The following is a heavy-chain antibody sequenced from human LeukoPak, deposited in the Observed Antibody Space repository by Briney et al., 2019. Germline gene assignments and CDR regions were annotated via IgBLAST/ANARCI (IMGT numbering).Heavy chain of an antibody. J-gene: IGHJ4*02. Sequence: GGSLRLSCAVSGFIFNSYSMNWVRQAPGKGLEWVSYISSSGGTIYYADSVKGRFTISRDNAKNSLYLQMNSLRDEDTAVYYCARGVSRAFDYWGQGTLVTVSS. CDR2: ISSSGGTI. D-gene: IGHD6-13*01. V-gene: IGHV3-48*02. CDR3: ARGVSRAFDY. CDR1: GFIFNSYS.